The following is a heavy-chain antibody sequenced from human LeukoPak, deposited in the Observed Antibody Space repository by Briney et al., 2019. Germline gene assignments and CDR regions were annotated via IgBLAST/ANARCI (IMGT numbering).Heavy chain of an antibody. V-gene: IGHV3-21*01. Sequence: GGSLRLSCAASGFTFSSYSMNWVRQAPGKGLEWVSPISSSSSYIYYADSVKGRFTISRDNTKNSLYLQMNSLRADDTAVYYCARDRDYGGTKGDYWGQGTLVTVSS. CDR3: ARDRDYGGTKGDY. D-gene: IGHD4-23*01. CDR1: GFTFSSYS. J-gene: IGHJ4*02. CDR2: ISSSSSYI.